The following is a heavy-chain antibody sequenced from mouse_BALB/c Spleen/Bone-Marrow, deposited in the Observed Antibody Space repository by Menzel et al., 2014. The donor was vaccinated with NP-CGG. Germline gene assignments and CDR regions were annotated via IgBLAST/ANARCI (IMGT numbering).Heavy chain of an antibody. Sequence: SGTVLARPGASVKMSCKASGYSFTSYWMHWVKQRPGQGLEWIGAIYPGNSDTTYNQKFKGKAKLTAVTSASTAYMELSSLTNEDSAVYYCTFLVKEDFAYWGQGTLVTVSA. CDR2: IYPGNSDT. D-gene: IGHD2-10*02. CDR3: TFLVKEDFAY. V-gene: IGHV1-5*01. CDR1: GYSFTSYW. J-gene: IGHJ3*01.